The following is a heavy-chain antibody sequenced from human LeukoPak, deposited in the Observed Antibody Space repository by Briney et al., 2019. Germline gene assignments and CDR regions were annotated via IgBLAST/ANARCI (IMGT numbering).Heavy chain of an antibody. CDR1: GGSFSGYY. V-gene: IGHV4-34*01. CDR2: INHSGST. Sequence: SETLSLTCAVYGGSFSGYYWSWIRQPPGKGLEWIGEINHSGSTNYNPSLKSRVTISVDTSKNQFSLKLSSVTAADTAVYYCARQVCSGGSCYETAGYYMDVWGKGTTVTISS. CDR3: ARQVCSGGSCYETAGYYMDV. J-gene: IGHJ6*03. D-gene: IGHD2-15*01.